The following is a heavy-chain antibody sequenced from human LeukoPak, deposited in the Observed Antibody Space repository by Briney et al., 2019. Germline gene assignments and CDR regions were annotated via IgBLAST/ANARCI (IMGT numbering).Heavy chain of an antibody. J-gene: IGHJ5*02. V-gene: IGHV1-2*02. D-gene: IGHD6-6*01. CDR1: GYTFTGYY. CDR2: INPNSGGT. CDR3: ARAGWYSSSSWFDP. Sequence: ASVKVSCKASGYTFTGYYMHWVRQAPGQGLEWMGWINPNSGGTNYAQKFQGRVTMNRDTSISTAYMELSRLRSDDTAVYYCARAGWYSSSSWFDPWGQGTLVTVSS.